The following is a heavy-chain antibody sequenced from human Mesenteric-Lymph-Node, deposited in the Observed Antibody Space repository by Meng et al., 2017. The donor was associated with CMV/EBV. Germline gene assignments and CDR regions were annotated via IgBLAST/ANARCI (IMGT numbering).Heavy chain of an antibody. V-gene: IGHV3-74*01. Sequence: GGSLRLSCAASGFTFSRYWMHWVRQAPGKGLVWVSHINSDGSNTNYADSVKGRFTISRDNAKNTLYLQMNSLRGEDTAVYYCARGGCTSTSCLDYWGQGTLVTVSS. D-gene: IGHD2-2*01. CDR2: INSDGSNT. CDR3: ARGGCTSTSCLDY. CDR1: GFTFSRYW. J-gene: IGHJ4*02.